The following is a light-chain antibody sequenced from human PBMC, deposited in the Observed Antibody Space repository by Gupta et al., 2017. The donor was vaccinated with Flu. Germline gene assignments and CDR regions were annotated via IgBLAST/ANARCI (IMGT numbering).Light chain of an antibody. CDR1: SSDVGDYKL. V-gene: IGLV2-8*01. J-gene: IGLJ1*01. CDR2: EVN. CDR3: SSYAGNDNYV. Sequence: QSALTQPPPASGSPGQSVTISCTGTSSDVGDYKLVSWYQQHPGKAPKLIIYEVNKRPSGVPDRFSGSKSVNTASLTVSGLQAEDESDYYCSSYAGNDNYVFGTGTKVTVL.